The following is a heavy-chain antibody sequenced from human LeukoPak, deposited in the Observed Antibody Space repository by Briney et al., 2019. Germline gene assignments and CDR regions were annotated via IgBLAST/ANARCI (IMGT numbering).Heavy chain of an antibody. CDR2: IYYSGST. Sequence: SETLSHTCTVSGGSISSYYWSWIRQPPGKGLEWIGYIYYSGSTNYNPSLKSRVTISVDTSKNQFSLKLSSVTAADTAVYYCARIGLERRDRYYYGMDVWGQGTTVTVSS. J-gene: IGHJ6*02. V-gene: IGHV4-59*01. D-gene: IGHD1-1*01. CDR1: GGSISSYY. CDR3: ARIGLERRDRYYYGMDV.